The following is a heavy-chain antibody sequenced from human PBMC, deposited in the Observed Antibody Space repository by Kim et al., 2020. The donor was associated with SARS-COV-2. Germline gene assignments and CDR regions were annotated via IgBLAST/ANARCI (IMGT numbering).Heavy chain of an antibody. CDR2: IYYSGST. CDR1: GGSISSRDYY. V-gene: IGHV4-39*01. J-gene: IGHJ5*01. Sequence: SETLSLTCTVSGGSISSRDYYWAWVRQPPGKGLEWIGSIYYSGSTYFNPSLKSLLTISVDTSKNQFSLSLTSVNAADTAVYYCARQTYDFWTGYGDSWG. D-gene: IGHD3-3*01. CDR3: ARQTYDFWTGYGDS.